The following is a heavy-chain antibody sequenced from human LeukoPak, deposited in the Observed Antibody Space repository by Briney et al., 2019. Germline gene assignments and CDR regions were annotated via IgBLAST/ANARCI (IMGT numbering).Heavy chain of an antibody. CDR2: ISWISGSI. V-gene: IGHV3-9*01. D-gene: IGHD6-19*01. J-gene: IGHJ6*02. CDR3: AKDSSSSGWFYYGMDV. CDR1: GFTFDDYA. Sequence: PGGSLRLSCAASGFTFDDYAMHWVRQAPGKGLEWVSGISWISGSIGYADSVKGRFTISRDNAKNSLYLQMNSLRAEDTALYYCAKDSSSSGWFYYGMDVWGQGTTVTVSS.